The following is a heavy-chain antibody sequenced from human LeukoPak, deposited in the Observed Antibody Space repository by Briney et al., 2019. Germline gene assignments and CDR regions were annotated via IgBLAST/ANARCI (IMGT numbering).Heavy chain of an antibody. D-gene: IGHD5-12*01. CDR3: VRGLLRFGYAYYMDV. CDR1: GGSFSGYY. V-gene: IGHV4-34*01. J-gene: IGHJ6*03. Sequence: SETLSLTCAVYGGSFSGYYWSWIRQPPGKGLEWIGEINHSGSTNYNPSLKSRVTISVDTSKNQFSLKLTSVTAADTAVYYCVRGLLRFGYAYYMDVWGKGTTVTISS. CDR2: INHSGST.